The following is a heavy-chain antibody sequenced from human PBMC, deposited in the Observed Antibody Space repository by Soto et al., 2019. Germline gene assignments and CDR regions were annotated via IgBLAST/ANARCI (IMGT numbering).Heavy chain of an antibody. CDR1: RYTFTSFH. D-gene: IGHD2-15*01. V-gene: IGHV1-46*01. CDR3: AGRDDSCFNYFDF. Sequence: GASVKVSCKASRYTFTSFHMHWVREAPGQGLEWMGVINPSTGGTSYEQKFQGRVTMTRDTSTSTVYMVLSSLRSEDTAVYYCAGRDDSCFNYFDFWGQGTTVTVSS. CDR2: INPSTGGT. J-gene: IGHJ4*01.